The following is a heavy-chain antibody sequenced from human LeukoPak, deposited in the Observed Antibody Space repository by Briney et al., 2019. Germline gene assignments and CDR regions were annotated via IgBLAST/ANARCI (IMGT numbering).Heavy chain of an antibody. CDR2: IYYSGST. Sequence: RTSETLSLTCTVSGGSISSSSYYWGWIRQPPGKGLEWIGSIYYSGSTYYNPSLKSRVTISVDTSKNQFSLKLSSVTAADTAVYYCARDGSRDGYNYWYGPRGYFDYWGQGTLVTVSS. D-gene: IGHD5-24*01. CDR3: ARDGSRDGYNYWYGPRGYFDY. CDR1: GGSISSSSYY. V-gene: IGHV4-39*07. J-gene: IGHJ4*02.